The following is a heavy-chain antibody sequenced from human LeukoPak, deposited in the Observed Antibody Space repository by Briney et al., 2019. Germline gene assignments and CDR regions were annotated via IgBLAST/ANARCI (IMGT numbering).Heavy chain of an antibody. D-gene: IGHD1-26*01. J-gene: IGHJ4*02. V-gene: IGHV3-73*01. CDR2: IRSKTNMYAT. CDR1: GFSFSGSA. CDR3: AKEVVRSGSYGYFDY. Sequence: GGSLRLSCAASGFSFSGSAMHWVRQASGKGLEWVGRIRSKTNMYATAYGASVKGRFTISRDDSKNMVYLQMNSLKIEDTAVYYCAKEVVRSGSYGYFDYWGQGTLVTVSS.